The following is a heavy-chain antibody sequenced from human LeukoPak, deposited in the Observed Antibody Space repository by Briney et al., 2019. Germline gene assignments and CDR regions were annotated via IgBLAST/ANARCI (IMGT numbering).Heavy chain of an antibody. V-gene: IGHV5-51*01. Sequence: GESLKISCKGSGYSFTSYWIGWVRQMPGKGLEWMGIIYPGDSDTRYSPSFQGQVTISADKSISTAYLQWSSLKASDTAMYYCARRDYGGNSVFHWYFDLWGRGTLVTVSS. D-gene: IGHD4-23*01. J-gene: IGHJ2*01. CDR3: ARRDYGGNSVFHWYFDL. CDR2: IYPGDSDT. CDR1: GYSFTSYW.